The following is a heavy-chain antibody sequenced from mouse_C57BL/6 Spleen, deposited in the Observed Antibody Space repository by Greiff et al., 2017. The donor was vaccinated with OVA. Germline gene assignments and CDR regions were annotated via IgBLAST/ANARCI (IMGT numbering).Heavy chain of an antibody. J-gene: IGHJ4*01. Sequence: EVKLMESGEGLVKPGGSLKLSCAASGFTFSSYAMSWFRQTPEKRLEWVAYISSGGDYIYYADTVKGRFTISRDNARNTLYLQMSSLKSEDTAMYYCTRGSISYYAMDYWGQGTSVTVSS. CDR3: TRGSISYYAMDY. CDR2: ISSGGDYI. V-gene: IGHV5-9-1*02. CDR1: GFTFSSYA. D-gene: IGHD1-1*01.